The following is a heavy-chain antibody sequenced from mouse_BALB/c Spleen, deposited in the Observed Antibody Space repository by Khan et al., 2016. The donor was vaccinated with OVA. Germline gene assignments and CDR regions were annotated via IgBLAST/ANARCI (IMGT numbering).Heavy chain of an antibody. D-gene: IGHD2-14*01. Sequence: EVQLQESRPGLVKPSQSLSLTCTVTGYSITSDYAWNWIRQFPGNKLEWMGYINYSGSTSYHPSLKSRISITRDTSKNQFFLQLNSVTTEDTATXYCARGVRLTYWGQGTLVTVSA. J-gene: IGHJ3*01. CDR3: ARGVRLTY. CDR1: GYSITSDYA. V-gene: IGHV3-2*02. CDR2: INYSGST.